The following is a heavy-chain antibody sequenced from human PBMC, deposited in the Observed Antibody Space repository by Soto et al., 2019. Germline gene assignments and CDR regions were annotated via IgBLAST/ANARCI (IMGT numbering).Heavy chain of an antibody. CDR1: GFTFSSYA. D-gene: IGHD3-22*01. CDR2: ISGSGGST. Sequence: VGSLRLSCAASGFTFSSYAMSWVRQAPGNGLEWVSSISGSGGSTYYADSVKGRFTISRDNSKNTLYLQMNSLRAEDTAVYYCAKTGPYDSSGYYYLDAFDIWGQGTMVTVSS. J-gene: IGHJ3*02. CDR3: AKTGPYDSSGYYYLDAFDI. V-gene: IGHV3-23*01.